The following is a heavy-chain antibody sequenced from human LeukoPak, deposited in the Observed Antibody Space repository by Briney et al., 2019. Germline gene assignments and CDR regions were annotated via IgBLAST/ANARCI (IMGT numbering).Heavy chain of an antibody. J-gene: IGHJ4*02. V-gene: IGHV3-23*01. D-gene: IGHD2-2*01. Sequence: GGSLRLSCAASGFTFSEYAMGWVRHAPGKGLEWVSTISGSRGNTYYADLEEGRFTISRDNSKNTLYLQMSSLRAEDTAVYYCAVSDCSSASCLFDHWGQGTLVTVS. CDR2: ISGSRGNT. CDR3: AVSDCSSASCLFDH. CDR1: GFTFSEYA.